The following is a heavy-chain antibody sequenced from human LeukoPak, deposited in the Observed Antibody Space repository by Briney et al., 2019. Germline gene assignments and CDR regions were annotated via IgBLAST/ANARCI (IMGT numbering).Heavy chain of an antibody. CDR1: GGSISSSSYY. CDR2: IYYSGST. V-gene: IGHV4-39*07. Sequence: SETLSLTCTVSGGSISSSSYYWGWIRQPPGKGLEWIGSIYYSGSTYYNPSLKSRVTISVDTSKNQFSLKLSSVTAADTAVYYCARDSSSWPYNWFDPWGQGTLVTVSS. J-gene: IGHJ5*02. CDR3: ARDSSSWPYNWFDP. D-gene: IGHD6-13*01.